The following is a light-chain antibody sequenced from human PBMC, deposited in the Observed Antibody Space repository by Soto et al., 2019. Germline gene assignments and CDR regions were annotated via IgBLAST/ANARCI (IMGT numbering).Light chain of an antibody. J-gene: IGKJ1*01. Sequence: IQMTQSPSSLSASVGDRVTITCRASQSISSYLNWYQQKPGKAPKLLIYAASSLQSGAPSRFSGSGSGTDLPLTIRILQTEDFEIYYCQPSYSTPCTFGQATTLDIK. V-gene: IGKV1-39*01. CDR3: QPSYSTPCT. CDR2: AAS. CDR1: QSISSY.